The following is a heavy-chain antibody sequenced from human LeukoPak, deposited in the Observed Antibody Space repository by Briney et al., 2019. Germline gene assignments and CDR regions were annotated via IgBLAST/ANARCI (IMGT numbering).Heavy chain of an antibody. CDR2: IYYSGST. CDR3: ARAGKGCSSTSCAIDY. V-gene: IGHV4-59*01. D-gene: IGHD2-2*01. J-gene: IGHJ4*02. Sequence: SETLSLTCTVSGGSISTYYWSWNRQPPGKGLEWIGYIYYSGSTNYNPSLKSRVTISVDTSKNQFSLKLSSVTAADTAVYYCARAGKGCSSTSCAIDYWGQGTLVTVSS. CDR1: GGSISTYY.